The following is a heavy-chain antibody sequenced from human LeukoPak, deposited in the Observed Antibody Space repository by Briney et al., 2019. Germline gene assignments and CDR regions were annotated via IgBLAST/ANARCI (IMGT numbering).Heavy chain of an antibody. D-gene: IGHD2/OR15-2a*01. CDR1: GGSISSSSYY. CDR3: ARLATAYLGFDS. V-gene: IGHV4-39*01. CDR2: VYYSGST. Sequence: SETLSLTCGVSGGSISSSSYYWGWIRQPPGKGLEWIGNVYYSGSTYYNPSLKSRVTISVDTSENQFSLKLSSVTAADTAVYYCARLATAYLGFDSWGQGTLVTVSS. J-gene: IGHJ4*02.